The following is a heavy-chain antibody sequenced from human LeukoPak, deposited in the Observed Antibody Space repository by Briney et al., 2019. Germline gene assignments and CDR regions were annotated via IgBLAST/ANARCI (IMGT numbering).Heavy chain of an antibody. Sequence: GASVKVSCKASGYTFTSYYMHWVRQAPGQGLEWMGIINPSGGSTSYAQKFQGRVTMTRDMSTSTVYMELSSLRSEDTAVYYCARTLAPYCSGGSCYSLSLDYWGQGTLVTVSS. V-gene: IGHV1-46*01. CDR1: GYTFTSYY. CDR3: ARTLAPYCSGGSCYSLSLDY. CDR2: INPSGGST. J-gene: IGHJ4*02. D-gene: IGHD2-15*01.